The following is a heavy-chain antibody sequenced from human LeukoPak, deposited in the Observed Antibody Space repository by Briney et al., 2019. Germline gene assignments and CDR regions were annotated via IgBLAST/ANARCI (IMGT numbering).Heavy chain of an antibody. CDR3: ARPIVGAKRSWCHFAY. Sequence: PSETLPLTCTVSGGSISSGGYYWSWIRQHPGKGLEWIGYIYYSGSTYYNPSLKSRVTISVDTSKNQFSLKLSSVTAADTAVYYCARPIVGAKRSWCHFAYGGQGTLATVSS. V-gene: IGHV4-31*03. J-gene: IGHJ4*02. D-gene: IGHD1-26*01. CDR1: GGSISSGGYY. CDR2: IYYSGST.